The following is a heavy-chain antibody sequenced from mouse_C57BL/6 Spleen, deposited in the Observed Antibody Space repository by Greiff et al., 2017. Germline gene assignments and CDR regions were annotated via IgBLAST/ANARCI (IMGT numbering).Heavy chain of an antibody. CDR3: ERRNWYDYFDY. CDR1: GYTFTSYW. V-gene: IGHV1-61*01. CDR2: IYPSDSET. D-gene: IGHD2-14*01. Sequence: VQLQQPGAELVRPGSSVKLSCKASGYTFTSYWMDWVKQRPGQGLEWIGNIYPSDSETHYNQKFKDKATLTVDKSSSTAYMQLSSLTSEASAVYYCERRNWYDYFDYWGQGTTLTVSS. J-gene: IGHJ2*01.